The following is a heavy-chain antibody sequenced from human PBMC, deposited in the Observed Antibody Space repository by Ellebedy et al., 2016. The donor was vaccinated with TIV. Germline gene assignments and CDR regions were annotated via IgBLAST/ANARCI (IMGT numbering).Heavy chain of an antibody. CDR3: ARNHRGVIREYYFDY. CDR1: GFTFSSYS. CDR2: IWYDGSNK. J-gene: IGHJ4*02. Sequence: GESLKISXAASGFTFSSYSMNWVRQAPGKGLEWVAVIWYDGSNKYYADSVKGRFTISRDNSKNSLYLQMNSLRDEDTAVYYCARNHRGVIREYYFDYWGQGTLVTVSS. D-gene: IGHD3-16*02. V-gene: IGHV3-33*08.